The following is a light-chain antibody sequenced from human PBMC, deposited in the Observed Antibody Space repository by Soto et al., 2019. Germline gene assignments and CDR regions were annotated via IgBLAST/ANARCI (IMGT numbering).Light chain of an antibody. CDR3: QSYDSSLSGYV. J-gene: IGLJ1*01. Sequence: QSVLTQPPSVSGAPGQRVTISCTGSSSNIGAGYDVHWYQQLPGTVPKLLIYGNSNRPSGVPDRFSGSKSGTSASLAITGLQAGDEADYYCQSYDSSLSGYVFGTGTKVTVL. CDR1: SSNIGAGYD. CDR2: GNS. V-gene: IGLV1-40*01.